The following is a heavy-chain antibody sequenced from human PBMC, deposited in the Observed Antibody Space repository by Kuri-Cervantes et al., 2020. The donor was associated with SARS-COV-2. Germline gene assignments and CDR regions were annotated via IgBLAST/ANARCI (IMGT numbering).Heavy chain of an antibody. CDR1: GFTFSSYW. D-gene: IGHD4-11*01. Sequence: ETLSLTCAASGFTFSSYWMSWVRQAPGKGLEWVANIKQDGSEKYYVDSVKGRFTISRDNAKNTLYLQMNSLRAEDTAVYYCASLDVTIYYYYGMDVWGQGTTVTASS. V-gene: IGHV3-7*01. CDR3: ASLDVTIYYYYGMDV. CDR2: IKQDGSEK. J-gene: IGHJ6*02.